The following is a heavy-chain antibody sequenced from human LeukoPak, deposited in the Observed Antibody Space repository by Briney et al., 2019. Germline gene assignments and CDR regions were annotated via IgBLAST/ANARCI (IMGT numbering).Heavy chain of an antibody. CDR3: ARDTIRAREGSSGWFDP. D-gene: IGHD6-25*01. V-gene: IGHV3-21*01. CDR1: GCPFSSYS. J-gene: IGHJ5*02. Sequence: GSLRPSCAASGCPFSSYSMNWVRQAPGKGLEWVSSISSSSSYIYYADSVKGRFTISRDNAKNSLYLQMNSLRAEDTAVYYCARDTIRAREGSSGWFDPWGQGTLVTVSS. CDR2: ISSSSSYI.